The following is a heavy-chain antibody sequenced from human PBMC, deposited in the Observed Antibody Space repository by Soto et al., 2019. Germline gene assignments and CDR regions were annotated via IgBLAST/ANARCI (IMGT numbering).Heavy chain of an antibody. J-gene: IGHJ4*02. CDR3: ARHLTLLYYYDSSGYSPPPDFDY. D-gene: IGHD3-22*01. CDR2: IYYSGST. V-gene: IGHV4-39*01. Sequence: PSETLSLTCTVSGGSISSSSYYWGWIRQPPGKRLERIGRIYYSGSTYYNPSLKSRVTISVDTSKNQFSLKLSSVTAADTAVYYCARHLTLLYYYDSSGYSPPPDFDYWGQGTLVTVSS. CDR1: GGSISSSSYY.